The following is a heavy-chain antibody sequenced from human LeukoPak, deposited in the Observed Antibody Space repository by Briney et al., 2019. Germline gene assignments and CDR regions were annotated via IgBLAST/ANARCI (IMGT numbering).Heavy chain of an antibody. Sequence: GASVKVSCKTSGYPFIKNDINWVRQAPGQGLEWMAWIDPKNGNRGYAQNFQGRVTMTTDISINTAYLELSSLRSEDTAVYYCARSHTQKEFCGGGRCYPTVWWFDPWGQGTLITVSS. CDR1: GYPFIKND. V-gene: IGHV1-8*01. CDR2: IDPKNGNR. J-gene: IGHJ5*02. D-gene: IGHD2-15*01. CDR3: ARSHTQKEFCGGGRCYPTVWWFDP.